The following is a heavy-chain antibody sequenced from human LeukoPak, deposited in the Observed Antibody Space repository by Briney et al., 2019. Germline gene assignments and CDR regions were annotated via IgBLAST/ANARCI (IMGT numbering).Heavy chain of an antibody. Sequence: SETLSLTCFVTGGSISYYYWSWIRQPAGKGLEWIGRLYTSGSTDYNPSLKSRVTMSVDTSKNQFSLKLRSVTAADTAVYYCARGTVTNLFDYWGQGTLVIVSS. CDR3: ARGTVTNLFDY. CDR1: GGSISYYY. V-gene: IGHV4-4*07. CDR2: LYTSGST. D-gene: IGHD4-17*01. J-gene: IGHJ4*02.